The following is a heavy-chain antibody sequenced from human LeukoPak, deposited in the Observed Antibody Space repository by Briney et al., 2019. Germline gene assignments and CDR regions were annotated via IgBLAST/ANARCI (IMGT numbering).Heavy chain of an antibody. CDR1: GFTFSSYG. J-gene: IGHJ4*02. CDR2: IRYDGSNK. V-gene: IGHV3-30*02. D-gene: IGHD6-13*01. CDR3: AKGGIRNRIAAAGIDY. Sequence: GGSLRLSCAASGFTFSSYGMHWVRQAPGKGLEWVAFIRYDGSNKYYADSVKGRFTISRDNSKNTLYLQMNSLRAEDTAVYYCAKGGIRNRIAAAGIDYWGQGTLVTVSS.